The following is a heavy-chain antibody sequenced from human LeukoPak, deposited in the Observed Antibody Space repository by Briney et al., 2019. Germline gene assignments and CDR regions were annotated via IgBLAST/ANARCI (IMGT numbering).Heavy chain of an antibody. CDR2: INPNSGDT. CDR3: ARDYCSSTSCLFDY. CDR1: GYTFTGYH. J-gene: IGHJ4*02. D-gene: IGHD2-2*01. V-gene: IGHV1-2*06. Sequence: AASVKVSCTASGYTFTGYHMHWVRQAPGQGLEWTGRINPNSGDTSYAQKFQGRVTMTRDTSISTAYMELSRLRSDDTAVYYCARDYCSSTSCLFDYWGQGTLVTVSS.